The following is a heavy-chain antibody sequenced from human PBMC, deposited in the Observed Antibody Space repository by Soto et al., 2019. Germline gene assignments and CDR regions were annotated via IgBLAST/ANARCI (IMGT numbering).Heavy chain of an antibody. CDR1: GGSISSSSYY. CDR2: IYYSGST. CDR3: ARDSSGYSPFDY. J-gene: IGHJ4*02. D-gene: IGHD3-22*01. Sequence: QLQLQESGPGLVKPSETLSLTCTVSGGSISSSSYYWGWIRQPPGKGLEWIGCIYYSGSTYYNPSLKSRVTISVDTSKNQFSLKLSSVTAADTAVYYCARDSSGYSPFDYWGQGTLVTVSS. V-gene: IGHV4-39*01.